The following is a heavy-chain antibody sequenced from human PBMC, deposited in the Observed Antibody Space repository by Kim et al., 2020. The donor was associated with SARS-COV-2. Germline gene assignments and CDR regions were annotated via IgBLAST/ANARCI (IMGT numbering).Heavy chain of an antibody. V-gene: IGHV4-34*01. J-gene: IGHJ6*02. Sequence: SETLSLTCAVYGGSFSGYYWSWIRQPPGKGLEWIGEINHSGSTNYNPSLKSRVTISVDTSKNQFSLKLSSVTAADTAVYYCAISEAGTLAYYYGMDVWGQGTTVTVSS. CDR3: AISEAGTLAYYYGMDV. D-gene: IGHD1-1*01. CDR2: INHSGST. CDR1: GGSFSGYY.